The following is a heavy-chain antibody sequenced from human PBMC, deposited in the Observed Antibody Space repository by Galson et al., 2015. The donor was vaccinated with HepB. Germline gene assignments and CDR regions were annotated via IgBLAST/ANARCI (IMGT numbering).Heavy chain of an antibody. J-gene: IGHJ4*02. D-gene: IGHD3-22*01. Sequence: SVKVSCKASGGAFSSYAISWVRQAPGQGLEWMGRIIPIVGIADYAQKFQGRVTISADKSTSTAYMELSSLRYEDTAVYCCAEDHFSSTYYHDSSGYYWGQGTLVTVSS. CDR2: IIPIVGIA. CDR1: GGAFSSYA. V-gene: IGHV1-69*04. CDR3: AEDHFSSTYYHDSSGYY.